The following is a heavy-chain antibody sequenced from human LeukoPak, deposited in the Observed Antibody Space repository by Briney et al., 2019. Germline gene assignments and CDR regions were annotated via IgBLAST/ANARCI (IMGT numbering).Heavy chain of an antibody. J-gene: IGHJ4*02. Sequence: ASVKVSCKVSGYSLSDLAIHWVRQAPGKGLEWLGLFDPEDRETISARKFQGRVTMTQDTSTDTAYMDLSSLRSDDTAVYYCATVTGSIDFWGQGTLVTVSS. V-gene: IGHV1-24*01. CDR1: GYSLSDLA. CDR3: ATVTGSIDF. D-gene: IGHD1-1*01. CDR2: FDPEDRET.